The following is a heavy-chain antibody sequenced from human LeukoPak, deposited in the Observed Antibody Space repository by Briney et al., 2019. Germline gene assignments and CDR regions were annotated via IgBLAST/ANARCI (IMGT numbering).Heavy chain of an antibody. J-gene: IGHJ4*02. CDR3: AKGQAGYFDY. CDR1: GFTFSSYG. V-gene: IGHV3-30*02. CDR2: IRYDGSNK. Sequence: SGGSLRLSCAASGFTFSSYGMHWVRQAPGKGLQWVAFIRYDGSNKYYADSVKGRFTISRDNSKNTLYLQMNSLRAEDTAVYYCAKGQAGYFDYWGQGTLVTVSS. D-gene: IGHD6-25*01.